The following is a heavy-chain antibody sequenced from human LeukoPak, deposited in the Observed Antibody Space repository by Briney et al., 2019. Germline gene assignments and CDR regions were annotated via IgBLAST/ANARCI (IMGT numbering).Heavy chain of an antibody. CDR3: ARHRFSGYETKFDY. CDR1: GGSITGYY. V-gene: IGHV4-59*08. D-gene: IGHD5-12*01. Sequence: SETLSLTCTVSGGSITGYYWSWIRRPPGKGLEWIEDVYYSGSTNYNPSLKSRVAISVDASKNHFSLRLNSVTAADTAVYYCARHRFSGYETKFDYWGQGTLVTVSS. CDR2: VYYSGST. J-gene: IGHJ4*02.